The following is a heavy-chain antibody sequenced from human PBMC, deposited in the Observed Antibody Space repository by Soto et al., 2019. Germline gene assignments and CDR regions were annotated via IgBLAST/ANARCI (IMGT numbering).Heavy chain of an antibody. CDR2: ISNRGTYT. CDR3: ARSEDTALAPSHDY. CDR1: GFTFSDYY. Sequence: AQLVESGGGLVKPGGSLRLSCAASGFTFSDYYMSWVRQAPGKGLEWLSFISNRGTYTNYADSVKDRFTISRDNGKSSLYLHMNSLRAEDTAVYYCARSEDTALAPSHDYWGQGTLVTVSS. J-gene: IGHJ4*02. D-gene: IGHD5-18*01. V-gene: IGHV3-11*05.